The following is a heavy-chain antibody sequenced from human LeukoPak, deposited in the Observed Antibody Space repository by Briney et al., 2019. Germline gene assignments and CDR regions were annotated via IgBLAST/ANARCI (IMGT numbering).Heavy chain of an antibody. Sequence: SETLSLTCSVSGGSISSSTYYWGWIRQPPGKGLEGIETIAYIGNSYDNPSLKSLTTISVDTSKNQFSLNLRSVSAAAKAVYYCARDRLDYRNPVPKGYLDVWGKGTTVTVSS. D-gene: IGHD4-11*01. CDR3: ARDRLDYRNPVPKGYLDV. CDR1: GGSISSSTYY. V-gene: IGHV4-39*07. CDR2: IAYIGNS. J-gene: IGHJ6*03.